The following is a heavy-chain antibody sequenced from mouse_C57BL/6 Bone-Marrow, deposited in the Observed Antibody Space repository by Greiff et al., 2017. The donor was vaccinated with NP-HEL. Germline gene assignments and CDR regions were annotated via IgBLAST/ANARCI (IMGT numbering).Heavy chain of an antibody. CDR1: GFTFSSYA. CDR3: ANYYGSSPWFAY. J-gene: IGHJ3*01. D-gene: IGHD1-1*01. V-gene: IGHV5-4*01. CDR2: ISDGGSYT. Sequence: EVQRVESGGGLVKPGGSLKLSCAASGFTFSSYAMSWVRQTPEKRLEWVATISDGGSYTYYPDNVKGRFTISRDNAKNNLYLQMSHLKSEDTAMYYCANYYGSSPWFAYWGQGTLVTVSA.